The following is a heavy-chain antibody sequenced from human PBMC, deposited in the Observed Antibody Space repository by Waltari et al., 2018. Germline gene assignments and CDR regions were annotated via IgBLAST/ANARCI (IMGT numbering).Heavy chain of an antibody. CDR1: GGSIDTPKHY. V-gene: IGHV4-39*01. D-gene: IGHD5-12*01. CDR2: ISYAGTT. CDR3: ATYIGASVGTAAFDV. Sequence: QLQLQESGPGPVKPSETLSLTCSVSGGSIDTPKHYWSWIRQPPGQGLEWIGTISYAGTTYTNPSLSGRLTMSRDTSKNQLSLTLSSTTAADTAVYYCATYIGASVGTAAFDVWGQGTMVTVSS. J-gene: IGHJ3*01.